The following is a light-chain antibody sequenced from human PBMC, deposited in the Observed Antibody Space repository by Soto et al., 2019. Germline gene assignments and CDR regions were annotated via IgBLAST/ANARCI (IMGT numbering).Light chain of an antibody. V-gene: IGLV2-8*01. CDR2: EVS. Sequence: QLALTQPPSASGAPGQSVSISCTGTTSDVGGYNYVSWYQQHPGKAPKLLIYEVSKRPSGVPNRFSGSKSGNTASLTVAGLQAEDEADYFCSSYAGGNVVFGGGTKLTVL. J-gene: IGLJ3*02. CDR3: SSYAGGNVV. CDR1: TSDVGGYNY.